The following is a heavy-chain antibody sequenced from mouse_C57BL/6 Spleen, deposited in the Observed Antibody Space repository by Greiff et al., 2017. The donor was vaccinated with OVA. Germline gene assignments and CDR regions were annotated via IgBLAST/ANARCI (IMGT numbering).Heavy chain of an antibody. D-gene: IGHD1-1*01. CDR2: INYDGSST. J-gene: IGHJ1*03. CDR3: ARDKVSYYYGSFDWYFDV. CDR1: GFTFSDYY. Sequence: EVQLVESEGGLVQPGSSMKLSCTASGFTFSDYYMAWVRQVPEKGLEWVANINYDGSSTYYLDSLKSRFIISRDNAKNILYLQMSSLKSEDTATYYCARDKVSYYYGSFDWYFDVWGTGTTVTVSS. V-gene: IGHV5-16*01.